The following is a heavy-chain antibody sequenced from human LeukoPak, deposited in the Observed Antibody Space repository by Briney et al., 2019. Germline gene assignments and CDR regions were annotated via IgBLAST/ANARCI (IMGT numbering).Heavy chain of an antibody. Sequence: SETLSLTCAVYGGSFSGYYWSWIRQPPGKGLEWIGGINHSGSTNYNPSLKSRVTISVDTSKNQFSLKLSSVTAADTAVYYCARGLADIVVVPAAIPSSAYYFDYWGQGTLVTVSS. D-gene: IGHD2-2*01. CDR3: ARGLADIVVVPAAIPSSAYYFDY. V-gene: IGHV4-34*01. J-gene: IGHJ4*02. CDR2: INHSGST. CDR1: GGSFSGYY.